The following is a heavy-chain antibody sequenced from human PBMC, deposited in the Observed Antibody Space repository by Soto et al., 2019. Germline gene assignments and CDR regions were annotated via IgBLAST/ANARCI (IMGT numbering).Heavy chain of an antibody. CDR1: GFTFSSYW. Sequence: GSLRLSCAASGFTFSSYWMSWVRQAPGKGLEWVANIKQDGSEKYYVDSVKGRFTISRDNAKNSLYLQMNSLRAEDTAVYYCARGAVRGVIIPHSNWFDPWGQGTLVTVS. V-gene: IGHV3-7*04. D-gene: IGHD3-10*01. CDR3: ARGAVRGVIIPHSNWFDP. J-gene: IGHJ5*02. CDR2: IKQDGSEK.